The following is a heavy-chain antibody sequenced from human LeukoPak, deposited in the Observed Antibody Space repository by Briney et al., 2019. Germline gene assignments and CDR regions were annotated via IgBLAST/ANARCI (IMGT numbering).Heavy chain of an antibody. V-gene: IGHV4-34*01. D-gene: IGHD3-9*01. CDR2: INHSGST. Sequence: SETLSLTCAVYGGSFSGYYWSWIRQPPGKGLEWIGEINHSGSTNYNPSLKSRVTISVDTSKNQFSLKLSSVTAADTAVYYCARHMTGYYHGYYYYYYMDVWGKGTTVTISS. CDR1: GGSFSGYY. CDR3: ARHMTGYYHGYYYYYYMDV. J-gene: IGHJ6*03.